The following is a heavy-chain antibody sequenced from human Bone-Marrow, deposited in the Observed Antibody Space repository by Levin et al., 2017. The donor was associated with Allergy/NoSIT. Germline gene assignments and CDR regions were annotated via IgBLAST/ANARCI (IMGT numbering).Heavy chain of an antibody. J-gene: IGHJ4*02. V-gene: IGHV3-49*03. CDR1: GFTFGDYA. CDR2: IRSKAYGGTT. D-gene: IGHD5-24*01. Sequence: GGSLRLSCTASGFTFGDYAMSWFRQAPGKGLEWVGFIRSKAYGGTTEYAASVKGRFTISRDDSKSIAYLQMNSLKTEDTAVYYCTSLRWLQQNFDYWGQGTLVTVSS. CDR3: TSLRWLQQNFDY.